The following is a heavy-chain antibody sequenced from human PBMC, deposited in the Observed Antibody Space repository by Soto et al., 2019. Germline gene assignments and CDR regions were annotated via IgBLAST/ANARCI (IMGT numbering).Heavy chain of an antibody. V-gene: IGHV3-74*01. CDR1: GFTFSSYW. Sequence: EVQLVESGGGLVQPGGSLRLSCAASGFTFSSYWMHWVRQAPGKGLVWVSRINSDGSSTSYADSVKGRFTISRDNAKNTLYLQMNSLRAEDTAVYYCARDKYCSGTSCYDDVWFDPWGQGTLVTVSS. J-gene: IGHJ5*02. CDR2: INSDGSST. CDR3: ARDKYCSGTSCYDDVWFDP. D-gene: IGHD2-2*01.